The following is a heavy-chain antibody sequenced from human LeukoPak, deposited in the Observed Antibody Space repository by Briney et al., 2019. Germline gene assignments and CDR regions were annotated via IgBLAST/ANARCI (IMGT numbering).Heavy chain of an antibody. J-gene: IGHJ6*04. V-gene: IGHV1-69*13. CDR3: ARGPDCSSTSCYPPYYYGMDV. D-gene: IGHD2-2*01. CDR2: IIPIFGTA. Sequence: SVKVSCKASGGTFSSYAISWVRQAPGQGLEWMGGIIPIFGTANYAQKFQGRVTITADESTSTAYMELSSLRSEDTAVYYCARGPDCSSTSCYPPYYYGMDVWGRGTTVTVSS. CDR1: GGTFSSYA.